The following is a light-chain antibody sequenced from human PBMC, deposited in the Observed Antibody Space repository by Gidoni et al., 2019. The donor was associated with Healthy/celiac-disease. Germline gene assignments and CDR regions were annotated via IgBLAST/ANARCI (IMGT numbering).Light chain of an antibody. V-gene: IGLV1-44*01. CDR3: AAWDDSLNGYWV. Sequence: QSVLTQQPSASGTPGQRVTISCSGSSSNSGSNTVNWYQQLPGTAPKLLIYSNNQRPSGVPDRFSGSKSGTSASLAISVLQSEDEADYYCAAWDDSLNGYWVFGGGTKLTVL. J-gene: IGLJ3*02. CDR2: SNN. CDR1: SSNSGSNT.